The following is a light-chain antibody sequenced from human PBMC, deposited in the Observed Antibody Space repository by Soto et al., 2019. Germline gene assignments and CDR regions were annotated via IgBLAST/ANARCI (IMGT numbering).Light chain of an antibody. CDR2: GAS. CDR1: EGISIY. Sequence: DIQMTQSPSSLSASVGDRVTMTCRASEGISIYLNWYQQKSGKAPNLLIYGASSLHSGVPSRFSGSRSGTEFTLTISSLQPEDFAIYYCQQSYSVPPTFGQGTKVEI. V-gene: IGKV1-39*01. J-gene: IGKJ1*01. CDR3: QQSYSVPPT.